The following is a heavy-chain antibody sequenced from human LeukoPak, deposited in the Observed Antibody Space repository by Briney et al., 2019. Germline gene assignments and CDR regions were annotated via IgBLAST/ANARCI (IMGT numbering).Heavy chain of an antibody. CDR1: GYTFTGYY. V-gene: IGHV1-2*02. D-gene: IGHD3-3*01. Sequence: GASVKVSCKASGYTFTGYYMHWVRQAPGQGLEWMGWINPNSGGTNYAQKFQGRVTMTRDTSISTAYMELSRLRSDDTAVYYCASIFSLRFLEWFHDYWGQGTLVTVSS. J-gene: IGHJ4*02. CDR2: INPNSGGT. CDR3: ASIFSLRFLEWFHDY.